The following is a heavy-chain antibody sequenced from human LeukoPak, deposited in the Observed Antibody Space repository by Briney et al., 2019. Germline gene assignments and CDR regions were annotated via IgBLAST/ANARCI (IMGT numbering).Heavy chain of an antibody. CDR3: ARGATWIQLWLVDY. CDR1: GFTFSSYG. V-gene: IGHV3-30*03. D-gene: IGHD5-18*01. CDR2: ISYDGSNK. Sequence: GRSLRLSCAASGFTFSSYGMHWVRQAPGKGLGWVAVISYDGSNKYYADSVKGRFTISRDNSKNTLYLQMNSLRAEDTAVYYCARGATWIQLWLVDYWGQGTLVTVSS. J-gene: IGHJ4*02.